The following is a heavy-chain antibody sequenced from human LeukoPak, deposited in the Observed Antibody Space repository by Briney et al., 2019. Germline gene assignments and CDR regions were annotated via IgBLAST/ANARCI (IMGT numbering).Heavy chain of an antibody. D-gene: IGHD6-13*01. Sequence: GGSLRLSCAASGFTFSSYSMNWVRQAPGKGLEWVSYIGSSSSTIYYADSVKGRFTISRDNAKNSLYLQMNSLRAEDTAVYYCARGVAAAGTAYMDVWGKGTTVTVSS. V-gene: IGHV3-48*04. J-gene: IGHJ6*03. CDR3: ARGVAAAGTAYMDV. CDR1: GFTFSSYS. CDR2: IGSSSSTI.